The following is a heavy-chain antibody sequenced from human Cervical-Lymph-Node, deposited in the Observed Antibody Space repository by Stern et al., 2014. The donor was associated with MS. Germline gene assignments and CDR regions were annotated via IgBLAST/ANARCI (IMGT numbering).Heavy chain of an antibody. Sequence: EVQLVESGGGLVKPGESLRLSCDASGFTFSHYSINWVRQAPGKGLEWISSISNHSPHPYSADSVEGRFTISRDSAKDSVSLHMVSLRAEDTAVYYCARARVGDYARSPHLDSWGQGTLVTVSS. D-gene: IGHD4-17*01. CDR2: ISNHSPHP. V-gene: IGHV3-21*01. CDR3: ARARVGDYARSPHLDS. J-gene: IGHJ4*02. CDR1: GFTFSHYS.